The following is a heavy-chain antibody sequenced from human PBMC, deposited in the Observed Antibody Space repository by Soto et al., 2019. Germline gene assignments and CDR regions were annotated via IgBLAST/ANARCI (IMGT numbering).Heavy chain of an antibody. V-gene: IGHV3-48*02. D-gene: IGHD1-26*01. CDR1: GVTFSDSS. CDR2: ISGSSKTI. Sequence: EVQLVESGGGLEQPGGSLRLSCAASGVTFSDSSINWVRQAPGKGLEWVSYISGSSKTIYYADSVKGRFTISRDNAENSVYLQMNSLRDEDTAVYYCARDKKWAFDYWGQGALVTVSS. CDR3: ARDKKWAFDY. J-gene: IGHJ4*02.